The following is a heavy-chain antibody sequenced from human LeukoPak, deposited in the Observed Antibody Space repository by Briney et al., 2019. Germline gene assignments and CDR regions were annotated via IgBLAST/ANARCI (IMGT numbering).Heavy chain of an antibody. CDR1: GFTFSNSA. V-gene: IGHV3-23*01. Sequence: GGSLRLSCAASGFTFSNSAMSWVRQSPGKGLEWVSTLSGSGITTYYADSVKGRFTISRDNSKNTLYLQMNSLRAEDTAVYYCAKGIYSSGWSFFDYWGHGTLVTVSS. J-gene: IGHJ4*01. CDR3: AKGIYSSGWSFFDY. CDR2: LSGSGITT. D-gene: IGHD6-19*01.